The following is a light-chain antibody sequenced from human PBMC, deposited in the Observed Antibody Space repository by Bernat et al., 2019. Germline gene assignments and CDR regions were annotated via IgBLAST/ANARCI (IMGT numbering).Light chain of an antibody. CDR1: SSDVGSYNL. V-gene: IGLV2-23*01. Sequence: QSALTQPASVSGSPGQSITISCTGTSSDVGSYNLVSWYQQHPGKAPKLIIYEGSKRPSGVSNRFSGSKSGNTASLTIFGLQAEDEADYSCCSYAGSSTWVFGGGTKLTVL. CDR2: EGS. J-gene: IGLJ3*02. CDR3: CSYAGSSTWV.